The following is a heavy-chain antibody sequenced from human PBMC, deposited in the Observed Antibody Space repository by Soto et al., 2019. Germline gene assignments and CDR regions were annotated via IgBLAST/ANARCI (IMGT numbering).Heavy chain of an antibody. D-gene: IGHD4-17*01. CDR2: INHSGST. CDR3: ARETDYGDYGSEPGPYYYYMDV. J-gene: IGHJ6*03. Sequence: TLSLTCAVYGGSFSGSYWSWIRQPPGKGLEWIGEINHSGSTNYNPSLKSRVTISVDTSKNQFSLKLSSVTAADTVVYYCARETDYGDYGSEPGPYYYYMDVWGKGTTVTVSS. V-gene: IGHV4-34*01. CDR1: GGSFSGSY.